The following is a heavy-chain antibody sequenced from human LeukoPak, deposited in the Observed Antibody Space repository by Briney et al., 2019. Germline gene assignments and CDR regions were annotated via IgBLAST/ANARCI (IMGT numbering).Heavy chain of an antibody. Sequence: SETLSLTCTVSGGSVSSGSFYWSWIRQPPGKGLEWIGEINHSGSTNYNPSLKSRVTISVDTSKNQLSLKLSSVTAADTAVYYCARGSIVVSPIVGTVFDYWGQGTLVTVSS. D-gene: IGHD2-21*01. CDR2: INHSGST. V-gene: IGHV4-39*07. CDR1: GGSVSSGSFY. CDR3: ARGSIVVSPIVGTVFDY. J-gene: IGHJ4*02.